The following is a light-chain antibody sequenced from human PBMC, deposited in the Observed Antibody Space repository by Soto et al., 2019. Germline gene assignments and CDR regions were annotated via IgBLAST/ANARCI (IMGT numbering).Light chain of an antibody. J-gene: IGKJ3*01. CDR3: QQLNSYPLT. Sequence: DIQLTQSPSFLSASVGDRVTITCRASQGISSYLAWYQQKPGKAPKLLIYAASTLRSGVPSRFSGSGSGTEFTLTISSLQPEDFATYYCQQLNSYPLTFGPGTKVAIK. V-gene: IGKV1-9*01. CDR2: AAS. CDR1: QGISSY.